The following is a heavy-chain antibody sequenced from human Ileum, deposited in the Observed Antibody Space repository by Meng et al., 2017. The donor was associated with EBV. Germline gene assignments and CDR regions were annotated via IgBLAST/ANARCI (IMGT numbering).Heavy chain of an antibody. CDR2: INTNTGNP. Sequence: QVQLVQSGSELKKPXXSVKVSXKASGYTFTSYAMNWVRQAPGQGLEWMGWINTNTGNPTYAQDFTGRYVFSLDTSVSTAHLQISSLKAEDTAVYYCARDPDSAVCENCSRWGQGTLVTVSS. CDR3: ARDPDSAVCENCSR. V-gene: IGHV7-4-1*02. CDR1: GYTFTSYA. J-gene: IGHJ4*02. D-gene: IGHD1-26*01.